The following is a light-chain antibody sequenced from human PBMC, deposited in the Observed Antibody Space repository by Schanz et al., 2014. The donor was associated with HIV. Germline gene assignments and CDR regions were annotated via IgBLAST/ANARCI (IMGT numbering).Light chain of an antibody. CDR1: QSVSSSY. J-gene: IGKJ4*01. V-gene: IGKV3-20*01. CDR2: GAS. CDR3: QQYDNLPL. Sequence: EIVLTQSPGTLSLSPGERATLSCRASQSVSSSYLAWYQQKPGQAPRLLIYGASSRATGIPDRFSGSGSGTDFTLTISRLEPEDFAVYYCQQYDNLPLFGGGTKVEIK.